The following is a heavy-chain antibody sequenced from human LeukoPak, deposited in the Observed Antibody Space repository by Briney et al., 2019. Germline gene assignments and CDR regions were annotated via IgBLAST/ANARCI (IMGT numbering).Heavy chain of an antibody. J-gene: IGHJ5*02. V-gene: IGHV1-8*01. CDR1: GYTFTSYD. CDR3: ARQTYGDCNWFDP. Sequence: EASVKVSCKASGYTFTSYDINWVRQATGQGLEWMGWMNPNSGNTGYAQKFQGRVTMTRNTSISTAYMELSSLRSEDTAVYYCARQTYGDCNWFDPWGQGTLVTVSS. CDR2: MNPNSGNT. D-gene: IGHD4-17*01.